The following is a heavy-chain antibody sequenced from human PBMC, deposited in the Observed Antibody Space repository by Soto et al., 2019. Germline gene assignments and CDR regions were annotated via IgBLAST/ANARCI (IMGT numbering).Heavy chain of an antibody. V-gene: IGHV1-18*01. CDR1: GYTCTSYG. CDR2: ISAYNGNT. D-gene: IGHD1-26*01. J-gene: IGHJ4*02. CDR3: ARDHYSAGADY. Sequence: QVQLVQSGAEVKKPGASVKVSCKASGYTCTSYGISWVRQAPGQGLEWMGWISAYNGNTTYAQKLQGRVTMTPDTSTRTADLELGSLRSDDTAVYYCARDHYSAGADYWGQGTLVAVAA.